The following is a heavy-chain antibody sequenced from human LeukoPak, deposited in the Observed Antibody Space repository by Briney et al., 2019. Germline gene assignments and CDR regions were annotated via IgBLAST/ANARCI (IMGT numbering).Heavy chain of an antibody. CDR2: MNPNSGNT. Sequence: ASVKVSCKASGYTFTGYYMHWARQAPGQGLEWMGWMNPNSGNTGYAQKFQGRVTMTRNTSISTAFMELSSLRSEDTAVYYCARTREWELLVDAFDIWGQGTMVTVSS. CDR1: GYTFTGYY. D-gene: IGHD1-26*01. J-gene: IGHJ3*02. V-gene: IGHV1-8*02. CDR3: ARTREWELLVDAFDI.